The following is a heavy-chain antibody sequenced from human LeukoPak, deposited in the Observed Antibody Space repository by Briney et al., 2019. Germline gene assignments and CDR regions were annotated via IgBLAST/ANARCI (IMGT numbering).Heavy chain of an antibody. CDR2: IYRGGRM. CDR3: AGSSEPRAFDH. CDR1: SGSSSVNDW. D-gene: IGHD1-14*01. V-gene: IGHV4-4*02. Sequence: SETLSLTCTVSSGSSSVNDWLNWVRQPPGKGLEWIGEIYRGGRMNYNPSLESRVSISVDESRNQFSLKVNSVTAADTAVYYCAGSSEPRAFDHWGHGILVTVSS. J-gene: IGHJ4*01.